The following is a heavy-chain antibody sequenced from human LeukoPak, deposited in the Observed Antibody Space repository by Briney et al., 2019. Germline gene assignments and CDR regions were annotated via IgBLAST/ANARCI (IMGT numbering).Heavy chain of an antibody. CDR1: GFTFSSYS. V-gene: IGHV3-21*01. Sequence: GGSLRLSCAASGFTFSSYSMNWVRQAPGKGLEWASSISSSSSYIYYADSVKGRFTISRDNAKNSLYLQMNSLRAEDTAVYYCARGGYCSSTSCHHFDYWGQGTLVTVSS. CDR2: ISSSSSYI. J-gene: IGHJ4*02. D-gene: IGHD2-2*03. CDR3: ARGGYCSSTSCHHFDY.